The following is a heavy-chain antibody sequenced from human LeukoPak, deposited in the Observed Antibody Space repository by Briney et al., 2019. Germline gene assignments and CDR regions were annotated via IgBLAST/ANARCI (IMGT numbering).Heavy chain of an antibody. CDR1: GDSISIYY. V-gene: IGHV4-4*07. Sequence: SETLSLTCTVSGDSISIYYWSWIRQPAGKGLEWIGRIYTSGSTNYNPSLKSRVTISVDTSKNQFSLKLSSVTAADTAVYYCARWGSQGYFDYWGQGTLVTVSS. J-gene: IGHJ4*02. D-gene: IGHD3-10*01. CDR3: ARWGSQGYFDY. CDR2: IYTSGST.